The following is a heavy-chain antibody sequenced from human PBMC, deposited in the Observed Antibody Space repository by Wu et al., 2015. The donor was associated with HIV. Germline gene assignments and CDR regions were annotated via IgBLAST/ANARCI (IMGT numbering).Heavy chain of an antibody. CDR1: GGTFSSYS. J-gene: IGHJ4*02. V-gene: IGHV1-69*12. CDR2: VIPIFRKV. Sequence: QVQLVQSGAEVKKPASSVKVSCKTSGGTFSSYSINWVRQAPGQGLEWMGGVIPIFRKVNYAQKFQGRVTITADESTSTVYMELSSLRSEDTAVYYRAREAEGGRRWLLGYWGQGTLVIVSS. CDR3: AREAEGGRRWLLGY. D-gene: IGHD4-17*01.